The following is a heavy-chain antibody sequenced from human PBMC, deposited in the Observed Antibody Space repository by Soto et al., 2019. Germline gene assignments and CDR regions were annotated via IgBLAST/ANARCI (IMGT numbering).Heavy chain of an antibody. CDR2: INPNSGGT. V-gene: IGHV1-2*04. Sequence: QVQLVQSGAEVKKPGASVKVSCKASGYTFTGYYMHWVRQAPGQGLEWMGWINPNSGGTNYAQKFQGWVNMTRDTSISTGYMELSRLRSDDTGVYYCARGGTIFGVVWEGADYWGQGTLVTVSS. J-gene: IGHJ4*02. D-gene: IGHD3-3*01. CDR3: ARGGTIFGVVWEGADY. CDR1: GYTFTGYY.